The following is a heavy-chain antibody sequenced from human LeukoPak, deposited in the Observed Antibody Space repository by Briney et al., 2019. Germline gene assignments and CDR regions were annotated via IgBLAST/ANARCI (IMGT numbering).Heavy chain of an antibody. CDR2: IIPIFGTA. CDR3: AGSLKFITMIPHY. D-gene: IGHD3-22*01. CDR1: GGTFISYA. V-gene: IGHV1-69*13. J-gene: IGHJ4*02. Sequence: SVKVSCKASGGTFISYAISWVRQAPGQGLEWMGGIIPIFGTANYAQKFQGRVTITADESTSTAYMELSSLRSEDTAVFYCAGSLKFITMIPHYWGQGTLVTVPS.